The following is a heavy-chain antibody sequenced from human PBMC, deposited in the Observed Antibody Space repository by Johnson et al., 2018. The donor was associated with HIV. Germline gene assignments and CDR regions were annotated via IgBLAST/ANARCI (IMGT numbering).Heavy chain of an antibody. Sequence: VQLVESGGGLVKPGGSLRLSCAASGFSFTNAWMSWVRQAPGKGLEWVGHIKRKSNGGTTDYAAPVKGRFTISRDDSKNMLYLQMKSLKTEDTAVYYCSTVGYDFCSGFLGHDAFDMWGQGTMVTVSS. CDR2: IKRKSNGGTT. CDR1: GFSFTNAW. CDR3: STVGYDFCSGFLGHDAFDM. V-gene: IGHV3-15*01. D-gene: IGHD3-3*01. J-gene: IGHJ3*02.